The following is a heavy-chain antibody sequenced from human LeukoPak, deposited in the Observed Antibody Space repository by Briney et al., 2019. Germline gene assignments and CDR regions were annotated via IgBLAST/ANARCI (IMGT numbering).Heavy chain of an antibody. J-gene: IGHJ6*03. Sequence: PGGSLRLSCAASEFSVGSNYMTWVRQAPGKGLEWVSLSGGSTYYADSVKGRFTISRDNSKNTLYLQMNSLRAEDTAVYYCAREHSGYDFPGRDYYYMDVWGKGTTVTVSS. CDR1: EFSVGSNY. CDR2: SGGST. V-gene: IGHV3-66*01. CDR3: AREHSGYDFPGRDYYYMDV. D-gene: IGHD5-12*01.